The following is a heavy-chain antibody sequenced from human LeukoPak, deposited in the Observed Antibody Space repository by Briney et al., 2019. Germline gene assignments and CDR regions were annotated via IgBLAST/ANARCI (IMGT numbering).Heavy chain of an antibody. CDR1: GFTFSSYS. J-gene: IGHJ4*02. V-gene: IGHV3-48*04. D-gene: IGHD1-26*01. Sequence: GRSLRLSCAASGFTFSSYSMNWVRQAPGKGLEWVSYISSSSSTIYYADSVKGRFTISRDNAKNSLYLQMNSLRAEDTAVYYCARAIVGAAPHFDYWGQGTLVTVSS. CDR3: ARAIVGAAPHFDY. CDR2: ISSSSSTI.